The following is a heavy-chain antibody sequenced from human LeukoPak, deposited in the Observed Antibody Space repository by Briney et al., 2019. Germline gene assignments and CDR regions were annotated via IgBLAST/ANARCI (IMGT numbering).Heavy chain of an antibody. Sequence: GASVKVSCKASGGTFSSYAISLVRQAPEQGLEWMGGIIPIFGTANYAQKFQGRVTITTDESTSTAYMELSSLRSEDTAVYYCARGYYDSSGYYWPSFDYWGQGTLVTVSS. CDR2: IIPIFGTA. J-gene: IGHJ4*02. V-gene: IGHV1-69*05. CDR3: ARGYYDSSGYYWPSFDY. CDR1: GGTFSSYA. D-gene: IGHD3-22*01.